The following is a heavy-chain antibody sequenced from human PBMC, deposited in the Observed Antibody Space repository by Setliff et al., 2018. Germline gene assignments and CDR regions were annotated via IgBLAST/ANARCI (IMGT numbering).Heavy chain of an antibody. CDR2: FYGSGTT. J-gene: IGHJ4*02. CDR1: GFTFSTYG. CDR3: TVYNTGSSKDHY. V-gene: IGHV4-34*08. Sequence: SETLSLSCAASGFTFSTYGLNWVRQAPGKGLEWIGTFYGSGTTNYNPSLKSRVTISVDTSKNQFSLKLSSVTAADTALYYCTVYNTGSSKDHYWGQGTPVTVSS. D-gene: IGHD2-8*02.